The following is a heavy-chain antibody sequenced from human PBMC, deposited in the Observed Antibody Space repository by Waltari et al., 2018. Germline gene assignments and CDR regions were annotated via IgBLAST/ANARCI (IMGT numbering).Heavy chain of an antibody. J-gene: IGHJ2*01. CDR1: GDSISRGDYY. V-gene: IGHV4-31*03. CDR2: IFYTGNT. Sequence: QVQLQESGPGLVKPSQTLSLTCKVSGDSISRGDYYWTWIRQHPGKCLEWIGYIFYTGNTFYTPSLKSRVTISVDTSQNQFSLHLNYMTAADTAVYFCARFPRVTRSWYFDVWGRGTQVTVSS. D-gene: IGHD4-17*01. CDR3: ARFPRVTRSWYFDV.